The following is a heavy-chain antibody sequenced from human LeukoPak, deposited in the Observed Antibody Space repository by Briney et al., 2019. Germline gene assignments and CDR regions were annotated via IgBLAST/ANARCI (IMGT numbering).Heavy chain of an antibody. CDR2: ISAYNGNT. Sequence: ASVKVSCKASGYTFTSYGISWVRQAPGQGLEWMGWISAYNGNTNYAQKLQGRVTMTTDTSTSTAYMELRSLRSDDTAVYYCARLTGDYHDSSGLPDFDYWGQGTLVTVSS. V-gene: IGHV1-18*01. D-gene: IGHD3-22*01. CDR1: GYTFTSYG. J-gene: IGHJ4*02. CDR3: ARLTGDYHDSSGLPDFDY.